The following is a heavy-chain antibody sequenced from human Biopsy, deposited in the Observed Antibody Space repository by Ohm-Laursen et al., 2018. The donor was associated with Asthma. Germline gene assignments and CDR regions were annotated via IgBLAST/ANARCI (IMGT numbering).Heavy chain of an antibody. CDR3: ARITNDRIAAAGRYYYYGMDV. CDR1: GGSFSGYY. V-gene: IGHV4-34*01. Sequence: GTLSLTCVVYGGSFSGYYWSWIHQPPGKGLEWIGEINHSGSTNYNPSLKSRVTISVDTSKNQFSLKLSSVTAADTAVYYCARITNDRIAAAGRYYYYGMDVWGQGTTVTVSS. J-gene: IGHJ6*02. CDR2: INHSGST. D-gene: IGHD6-13*01.